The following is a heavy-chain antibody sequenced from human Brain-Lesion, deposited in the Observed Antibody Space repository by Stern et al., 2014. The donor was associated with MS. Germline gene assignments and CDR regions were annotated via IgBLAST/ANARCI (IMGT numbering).Heavy chain of an antibody. Sequence: VQLVESGGGVVQPGRYLRLSCAASGFTFSYHAMHWVRQAPGKGLEWVALISYDGSDKNDADSVKGRFTISRDNSRNTLYLQMNSLRVDDTAVYYCARGGAVTTSDYYLDYWGQGILVTVSS. V-gene: IGHV3-30*01. CDR1: GFTFSYHA. D-gene: IGHD4-17*01. CDR3: ARGGAVTTSDYYLDY. CDR2: ISYDGSDK. J-gene: IGHJ4*02.